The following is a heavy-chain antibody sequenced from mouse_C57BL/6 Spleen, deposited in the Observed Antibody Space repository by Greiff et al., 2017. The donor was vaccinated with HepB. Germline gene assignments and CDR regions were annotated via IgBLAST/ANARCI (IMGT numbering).Heavy chain of an antibody. J-gene: IGHJ2*01. D-gene: IGHD1-1*01. CDR2: IYPSDSET. Sequence: VQLQQSGAELVRPGSSVKLSCKASGYTFTSYWMDWVKQRPGQGLEWIGNIYPSDSETHYNQKFKDKATLTVDKSSSTAYMQLSCLTSEDSAVYYCARGFYYGSSFPYYFDYWGQGTTLTVSS. CDR1: GYTFTSYW. V-gene: IGHV1-61*01. CDR3: ARGFYYGSSFPYYFDY.